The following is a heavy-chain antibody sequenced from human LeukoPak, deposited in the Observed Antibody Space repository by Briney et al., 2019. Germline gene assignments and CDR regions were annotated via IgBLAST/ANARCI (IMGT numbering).Heavy chain of an antibody. V-gene: IGHV3-21*01. Sequence: PGGSLRLSCAASGFTFSTYSMNWVRQAPGKGLEWVSSISISTSYIYYADSVKGRFTISRDNAKNSLYLQMNSLRAEDTAVYYCARSYYYYDSSGYYYDYWGQGTLVTVSS. J-gene: IGHJ4*02. CDR2: ISISTSYI. D-gene: IGHD3-22*01. CDR1: GFTFSTYS. CDR3: ARSYYYYDSSGYYYDY.